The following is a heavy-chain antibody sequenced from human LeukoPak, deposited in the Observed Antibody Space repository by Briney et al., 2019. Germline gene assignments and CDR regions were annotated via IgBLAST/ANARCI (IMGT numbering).Heavy chain of an antibody. J-gene: IGHJ4*02. Sequence: GGSLRLSCAASGFSFSNTYMSWVRQAPGKGLEWVSIIYSGGNTYYADSVKGRFTISRDNSKNTLYLQMNRLRPEDTAVYYCARGTVTAPDYWGQGTLVTVSS. V-gene: IGHV3-53*01. CDR2: IYSGGNT. D-gene: IGHD2-21*02. CDR3: ARGTVTAPDY. CDR1: GFSFSNTY.